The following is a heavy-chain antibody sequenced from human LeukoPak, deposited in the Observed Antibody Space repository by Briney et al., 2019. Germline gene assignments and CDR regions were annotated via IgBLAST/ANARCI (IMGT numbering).Heavy chain of an antibody. V-gene: IGHV3-30*03. D-gene: IGHD2-8*02. CDR3: VAVVYEDYFDY. Sequence: PGGSLRLSCAASGFIFSDYGMHWVRQAPGKGLEWVAVISYDGSNKYYADSVKGRFTISRDNSQNTLYLQMNSVRAEDTAVYYCVAVVYEDYFDYWGQGTLVTVSS. CDR1: GFIFSDYG. J-gene: IGHJ4*02. CDR2: ISYDGSNK.